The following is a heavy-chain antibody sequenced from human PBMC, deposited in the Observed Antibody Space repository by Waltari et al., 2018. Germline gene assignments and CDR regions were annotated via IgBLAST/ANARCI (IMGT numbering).Heavy chain of an antibody. V-gene: IGHV4-59*01. CDR3: ARDGDAYCSSTSCYAEAFDI. D-gene: IGHD2-2*01. CDR1: GGSISSYY. Sequence: QVQLQESGPGLVKPSETLSLTCTVSGGSISSYYWSWLRQPPGKGLEWIGYIYYSGSTNYNPSLKSRVTISVDTSKNQFSLKLSSVTAADTAVYYCARDGDAYCSSTSCYAEAFDIWGQGTMVTVSS. CDR2: IYYSGST. J-gene: IGHJ3*02.